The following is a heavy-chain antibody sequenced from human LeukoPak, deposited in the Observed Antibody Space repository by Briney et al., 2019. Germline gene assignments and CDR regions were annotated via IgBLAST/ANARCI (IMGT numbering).Heavy chain of an antibody. D-gene: IGHD6-13*01. CDR3: ATTAAAGTRLAWFDP. CDR2: INQSGST. J-gene: IGHJ5*02. V-gene: IGHV4-34*01. Sequence: PSETLSLTCAVYGGSFSAYYWCWIRQPPGKGLEWIGEINQSGSTNYNPSLKSRVTISLDKSKNQFSLKLSSVTAADTAVYYCATTAAAGTRLAWFDPWGQGTLVTVSS. CDR1: GGSFSAYY.